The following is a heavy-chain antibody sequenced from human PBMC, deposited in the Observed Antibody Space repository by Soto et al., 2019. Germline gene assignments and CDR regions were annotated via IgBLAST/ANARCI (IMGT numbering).Heavy chain of an antibody. V-gene: IGHV4-34*01. CDR3: ARDRGYAQDRYYFDY. CDR1: GGSFSGYY. Sequence: QVQLQQWGAGLLKPSETLSLTCAVYGGSFSGYYWSWIRQPPGKGLEWIGEINHSGSTNYNPSLKSRVTISVDTPKNQFSLKLSSVTAADTAVYYCARDRGYAQDRYYFDYWGQGTLVTVSS. CDR2: INHSGST. D-gene: IGHD5-12*01. J-gene: IGHJ4*02.